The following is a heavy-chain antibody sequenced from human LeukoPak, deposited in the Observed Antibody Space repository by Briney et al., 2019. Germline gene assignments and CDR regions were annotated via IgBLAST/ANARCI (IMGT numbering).Heavy chain of an antibody. Sequence: GESLKISCKGSGYSFANYWIAWVRQMPGKGLEWMGIIYPGDSDTRYSPSFQGQVTISADKSISTAYLQWSSLKASDTAMYYCARANLPTYYYDSSGYYAFDIWGQGTMVTVSS. CDR2: IYPGDSDT. J-gene: IGHJ3*02. CDR3: ARANLPTYYYDSSGYYAFDI. D-gene: IGHD3-22*01. CDR1: GYSFANYW. V-gene: IGHV5-51*01.